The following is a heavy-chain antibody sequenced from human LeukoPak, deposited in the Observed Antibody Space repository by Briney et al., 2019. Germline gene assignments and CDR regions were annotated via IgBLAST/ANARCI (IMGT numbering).Heavy chain of an antibody. Sequence: PGGSLRLSCAASGFTFSSYEMNWVRQAPGKGLEWVSYISSSGSTIYYADSVKGRFTISRDNAKNSLYLQMNSLRAEDTAVYYCARGGYYGSGSYRYWGQGTLVTVSS. CDR3: ARGGYYGSGSYRY. D-gene: IGHD3-10*01. J-gene: IGHJ4*02. V-gene: IGHV3-48*03. CDR1: GFTFSSYE. CDR2: ISSSGSTI.